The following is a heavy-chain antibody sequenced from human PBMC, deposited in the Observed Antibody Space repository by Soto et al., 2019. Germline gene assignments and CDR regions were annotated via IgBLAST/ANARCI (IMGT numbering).Heavy chain of an antibody. CDR2: ISPKSGGT. J-gene: IGHJ4*02. CDR3: ARPPGYISDWYYFGL. D-gene: IGHD6-19*01. V-gene: IGHV1-2*02. CDR1: GYTFIDYY. Sequence: QVQLVQSGAEVKKPGASVKVSCEASGYTFIDYYMHWVRQAPGQGFEWMGRISPKSGGTNYAQKFQGRVTMTWDTSLNTAYMELSSLISEDTAVYYCARPPGYISDWYYFGLWGQGTLVTVSS.